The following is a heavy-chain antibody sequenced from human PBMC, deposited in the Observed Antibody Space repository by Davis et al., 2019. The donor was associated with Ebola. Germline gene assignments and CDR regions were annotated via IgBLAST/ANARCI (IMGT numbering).Heavy chain of an antibody. D-gene: IGHD2-2*01. CDR1: GFTVTTYG. CDR2: ISSNGGST. CDR3: AKADVLPAPLDY. V-gene: IGHV3-64*04. Sequence: GGSLRLSCAATGFTVTTYGMSWVRQAPGKGLEYVSAISSNGGSTYYADSVKGRFTISRDNAKNSLYLQMNSLRAEDTALYYCAKADVLPAPLDYWGQGTLVTVSS. J-gene: IGHJ4*02.